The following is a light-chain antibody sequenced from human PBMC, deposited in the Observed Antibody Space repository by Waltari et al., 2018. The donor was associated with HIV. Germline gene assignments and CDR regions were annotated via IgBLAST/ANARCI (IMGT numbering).Light chain of an antibody. J-gene: IGLJ2*01. Sequence: QSALTQPPSASGSPGQSVTISCTGTSSDVGGYNYVSWYQQHPGKAPKLMIYEVSKRPSGVPARFSGSKSGNTASLTVSGLQAEDEADYYCSSYAGSNILFGGGTKLTVL. CDR3: SSYAGSNIL. CDR1: SSDVGGYNY. CDR2: EVS. V-gene: IGLV2-8*01.